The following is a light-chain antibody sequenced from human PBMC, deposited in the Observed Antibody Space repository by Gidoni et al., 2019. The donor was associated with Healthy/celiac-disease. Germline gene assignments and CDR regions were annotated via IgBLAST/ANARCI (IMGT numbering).Light chain of an antibody. V-gene: IGKV3-15*01. Sequence: EIVMTQSPATLSVSPGERATLSCRASQSVSSNLAWYQQKPGQAPVLLIYGASTRATGIPARFRGSGSGTEFTLTISSLQSEDFAVYYCQQYNNWPRTFGQGTKVEIK. J-gene: IGKJ1*01. CDR1: QSVSSN. CDR3: QQYNNWPRT. CDR2: GAS.